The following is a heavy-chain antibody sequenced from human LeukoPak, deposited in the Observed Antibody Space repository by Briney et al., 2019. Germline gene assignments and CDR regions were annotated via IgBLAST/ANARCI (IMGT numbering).Heavy chain of an antibody. J-gene: IGHJ4*02. CDR2: ISYDGSNK. Sequence: GGSLRLSCAASGFTFSSYAMHWVRQAPGKGLEWVAVISYDGSNKYYADSVKGRFTISRDNSKNTLYLQMNSLRAEDTAVYYCARDQVEGVLLWFGELSPLDYWGQGTLVTVSS. D-gene: IGHD3-10*01. CDR3: ARDQVEGVLLWFGELSPLDY. V-gene: IGHV3-30-3*01. CDR1: GFTFSSYA.